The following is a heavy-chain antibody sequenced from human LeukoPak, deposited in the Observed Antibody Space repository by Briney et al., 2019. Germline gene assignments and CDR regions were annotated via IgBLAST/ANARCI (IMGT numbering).Heavy chain of an antibody. CDR3: APLPPKVTTFIVPN. CDR1: GFTFSDYA. J-gene: IGHJ4*02. CDR2: ISHVGGT. V-gene: IGHV3-23*01. Sequence: GGSLRLSCAASGFTFSDYAMSWVRQAPEKGLEWVSTISHVGGTYYADSVRGRFTISRDDSKNMVYLQMDSLRAEDMAVYYCAPLPPKVTTFIVPNWGQGTLVTVSS. D-gene: IGHD4-17*01.